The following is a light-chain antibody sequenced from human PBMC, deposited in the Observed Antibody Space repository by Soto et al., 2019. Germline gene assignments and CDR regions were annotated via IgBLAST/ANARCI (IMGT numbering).Light chain of an antibody. V-gene: IGLV2-18*02. CDR3: SSFTSSSTDV. CDR1: SSDVGSYNR. J-gene: IGLJ1*01. CDR2: EVS. Sequence: QSALTQPPSVSGSPGHAVAISCTGTSSDVGSYNRVAWYQQSPGTAPKLMIYEVSNRPSGVPDRFSGSKSGNTASLTISGLQAEDEADYYCSSFTSSSTDVFGTGTKLTVL.